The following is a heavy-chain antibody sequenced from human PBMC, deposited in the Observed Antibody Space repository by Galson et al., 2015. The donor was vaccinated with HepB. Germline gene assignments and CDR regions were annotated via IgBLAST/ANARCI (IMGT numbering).Heavy chain of an antibody. CDR1: GYTFSNYW. CDR3: VRGTSDWPGVDI. J-gene: IGHJ4*02. Sequence: SLRLSCAASGYTFSNYWMHWVRQAPGKGLVTVSRINIGGSKTDYVDSVKGRFTISRDDAKNTLYLQMNTLRAEDTAVYYCVRGTSDWPGVDIWGQGVLVTVSS. V-gene: IGHV3-74*01. D-gene: IGHD1-1*01. CDR2: INIGGSKT.